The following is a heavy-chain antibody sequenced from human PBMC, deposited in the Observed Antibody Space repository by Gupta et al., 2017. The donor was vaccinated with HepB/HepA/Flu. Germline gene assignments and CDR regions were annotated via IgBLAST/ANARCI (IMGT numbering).Heavy chain of an antibody. D-gene: IGHD2-2*01. CDR3: ARDPGYCSSTSCYLRFDP. V-gene: IGHV1-69*06. Sequence: QVQLVQSGAEVKKPGSSVKVSCKASGGTFSSYAISWVRQAPGQGLEWMGGIIPIFGTANYAQKFQGRVTITADKSTSTAYMELSSLRSEDTAVYYCARDPGYCSSTSCYLRFDPWGQGTLVTVSS. J-gene: IGHJ5*02. CDR2: IIPIFGTA. CDR1: GGTFSSYA.